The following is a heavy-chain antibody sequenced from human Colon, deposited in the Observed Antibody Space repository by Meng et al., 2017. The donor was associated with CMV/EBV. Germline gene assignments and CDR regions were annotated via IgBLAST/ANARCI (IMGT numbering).Heavy chain of an antibody. D-gene: IGHD2-2*01. CDR1: GFTFSSYS. J-gene: IGHJ4*02. CDR2: ISSSSSYI. V-gene: IGHV3-21*01. Sequence: GGSLRLSCAASGFTFSSYSMNWVRQAPGKGLEWVSSISSSSSYIYYADSVKGRFTISRDNAKNSLYLQMNSLRAEDTAVYYCVREYCSSTSCYYYGSGKGDYWGQGTLVTVSS. CDR3: VREYCSSTSCYYYGSGKGDY.